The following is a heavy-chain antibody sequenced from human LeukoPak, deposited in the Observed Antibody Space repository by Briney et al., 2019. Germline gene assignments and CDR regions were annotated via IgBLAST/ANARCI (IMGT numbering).Heavy chain of an antibody. J-gene: IGHJ4*02. CDR3: ARNGGNSDFDY. D-gene: IGHD4-23*01. Sequence: GGSLRLSCAASGFTFSSYSMNWVRQAPGKGLEWVSFISSSGTYIYYADSMKGRFTVSRDNAKNSLYLQMNSLRAEDTALYYCARNGGNSDFDYWGQGTLVTVSS. V-gene: IGHV3-21*01. CDR1: GFTFSSYS. CDR2: ISSSGTYI.